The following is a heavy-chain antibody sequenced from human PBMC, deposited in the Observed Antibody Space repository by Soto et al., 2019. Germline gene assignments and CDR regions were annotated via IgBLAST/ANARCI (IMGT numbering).Heavy chain of an antibody. D-gene: IGHD6-13*01. CDR3: AKENGYSSSWFEFDY. V-gene: IGHV3-30-3*01. CDR2: ISYDGSNK. Sequence: GGSLRLSCAVSGFTFSSHAMHWVRQAPGKGLEWVAVISYDGSNKYYADSVKGRFTISRDNSKNTLYLQMNSLRAEDTAVYYCAKENGYSSSWFEFDYWSQGTLVTVSS. CDR1: GFTFSSHA. J-gene: IGHJ4*02.